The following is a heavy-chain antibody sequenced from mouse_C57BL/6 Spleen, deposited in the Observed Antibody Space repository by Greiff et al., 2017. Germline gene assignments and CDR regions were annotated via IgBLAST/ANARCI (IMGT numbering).Heavy chain of an antibody. J-gene: IGHJ4*01. CDR1: GYAFSSYW. V-gene: IGHV1-80*01. CDR3: ARRGYDGPTGAMDY. CDR2: IYPGDGDT. Sequence: VQLQQSGAELVKPGASVKISCKASGYAFSSYWMNWVKQRPGKGLEWIGQIYPGDGDTNYNGKFKGKATLTADKSSSTAYMQLSSLTSEDSAVYFGARRGYDGPTGAMDYWGQGTSVTVSS. D-gene: IGHD2-3*01.